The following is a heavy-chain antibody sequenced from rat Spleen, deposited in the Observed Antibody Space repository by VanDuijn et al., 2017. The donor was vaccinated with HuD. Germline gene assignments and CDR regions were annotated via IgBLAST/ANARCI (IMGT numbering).Heavy chain of an antibody. D-gene: IGHD1-10*01. V-gene: IGHV5-20*01. J-gene: IGHJ4*01. CDR2: ISYDGGST. Sequence: EVQLAESGGGLVQPGRSLKLSCAASGFTFSDYYMAWVRQAPTKGLEWVASISYDGGSTYYRDSVKGRFTISRDNAKSSLYLQMDSLRSEDTATYYCARQNNYDVMDAWGQGASVTVSS. CDR1: GFTFSDYY. CDR3: ARQNNYDVMDA.